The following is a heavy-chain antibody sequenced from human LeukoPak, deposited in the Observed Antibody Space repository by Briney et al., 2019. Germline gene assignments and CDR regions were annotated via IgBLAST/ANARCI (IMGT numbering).Heavy chain of an antibody. V-gene: IGHV4-59*01. CDR1: GGTIRSYY. J-gene: IGHJ5*02. D-gene: IGHD6-13*01. CDR2: IFYSGST. CDR3: ARESSSYFDP. Sequence: KPSETLSLTCSVSGGTIRSYYWSWIRQPPGKGLEWIGNIFYSGSTNYNSSLKSRDTISVDTSKNQFSLKLSSVTAADTAVYYCARESSSYFDPWGQGTLVTVSS.